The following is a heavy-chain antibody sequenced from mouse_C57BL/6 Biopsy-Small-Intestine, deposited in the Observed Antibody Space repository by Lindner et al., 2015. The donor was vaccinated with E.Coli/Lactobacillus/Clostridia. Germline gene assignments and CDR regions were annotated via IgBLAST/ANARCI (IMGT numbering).Heavy chain of an antibody. CDR3: ARTGYYSNYGLFDV. Sequence: VQLQESGAELMKPGASVKFSCKTTGYPFTAYWIEWVKQRPGHGLEWIGEIFPGSGSANYDEKFKDKATFSADASSNTAYMQLSSLTTEDSAICYCARTGYYSNYGLFDVWGTGTTVTVSS. CDR1: GYPFTAYW. J-gene: IGHJ1*03. V-gene: IGHV1-9*01. D-gene: IGHD2-5*01. CDR2: IFPGSGSA.